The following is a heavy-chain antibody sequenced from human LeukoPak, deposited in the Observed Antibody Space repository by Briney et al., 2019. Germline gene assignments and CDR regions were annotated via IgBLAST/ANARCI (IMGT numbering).Heavy chain of an antibody. V-gene: IGHV3-23*01. CDR2: ISGSGGST. J-gene: IGHJ4*02. Sequence: GGSLRLSCAASGFTFSSYAMSWVRQAPGKGLEWVSAISGSGGSTCYADSAKGRFTISRDNAKNSLYLQMNSLRAEDTAVYYCAREYGFGGIAAAGTWGQGTLVTVSS. CDR3: AREYGFGGIAAAGT. D-gene: IGHD6-13*01. CDR1: GFTFSSYA.